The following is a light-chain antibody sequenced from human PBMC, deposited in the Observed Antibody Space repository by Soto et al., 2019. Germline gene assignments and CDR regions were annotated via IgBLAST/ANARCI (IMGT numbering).Light chain of an antibody. Sequence: QSVPRHPPPVSGAPGQTVIISCSGSSFNLGATYEVNWFRQLPGTVPRLLIYGNNNRPSGVPDRFSGSKPGTSTSLAITGLQAEDEADYYCQSYDSSRSGYVFGSGTKVTVL. CDR1: SFNLGATYE. V-gene: IGLV1-40*01. CDR2: GNN. CDR3: QSYDSSRSGYV. J-gene: IGLJ1*01.